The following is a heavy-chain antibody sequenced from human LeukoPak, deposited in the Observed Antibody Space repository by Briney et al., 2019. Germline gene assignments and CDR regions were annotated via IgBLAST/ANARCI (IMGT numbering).Heavy chain of an antibody. V-gene: IGHV3-9*03. D-gene: IGHD2-2*02. CDR1: GFTFDDYA. CDR2: ISWNSGSI. J-gene: IGHJ4*02. Sequence: PGRSLRLSCAASGFTFDDYAMHWVRQAPGQGLEWVSGISWNSGSIGYADSVKGRLTISRDNAKNSLYLQMNSLRAEDMALYYCAKGYCSSTSCYTDYWGQGTLVTVSS. CDR3: AKGYCSSTSCYTDY.